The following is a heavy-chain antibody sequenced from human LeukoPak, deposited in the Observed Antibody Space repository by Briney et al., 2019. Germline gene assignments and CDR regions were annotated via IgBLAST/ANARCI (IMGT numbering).Heavy chain of an antibody. CDR3: AKDAIMITFGGVIVS. CDR2: ISYDGSNK. D-gene: IGHD3-16*02. Sequence: GGSLRLSCAAFGFTFSSYGMHWVRQAPGKGLEWVAVISYDGSNKYYADSVKGRFTISRDNSKNTLYLQMNSLRAEDTAVYYCAKDAIMITFGGVIVSWGQGTLVTVSS. J-gene: IGHJ5*02. V-gene: IGHV3-30*18. CDR1: GFTFSSYG.